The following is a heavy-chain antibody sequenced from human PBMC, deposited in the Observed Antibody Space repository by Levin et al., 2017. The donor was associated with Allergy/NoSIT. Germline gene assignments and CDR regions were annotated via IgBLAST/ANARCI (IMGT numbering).Heavy chain of an antibody. D-gene: IGHD4-17*01. CDR3: ARDLRGRDDY. CDR2: ITPDGSNT. Sequence: ETLSLTCAASGFTFSSYWMHWVRQAPGKGLVWVSRITPDGSNTDYADSVKGQFTISRDNAKNTLYLQMNSLRAEDTAVYYCARDLRGRDDYWGQGTLVTVSS. J-gene: IGHJ4*02. V-gene: IGHV3-74*01. CDR1: GFTFSSYW.